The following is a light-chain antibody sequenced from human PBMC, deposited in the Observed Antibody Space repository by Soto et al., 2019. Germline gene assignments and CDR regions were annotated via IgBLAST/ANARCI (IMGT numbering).Light chain of an antibody. CDR3: QQYNSWPLT. CDR2: DAS. Sequence: EIVLTQSPGTLSLSPGERATLSCRASQSVSSSYLAWYQQKPGQAPRLLIFDASSRATGISDRFSGSGSGTDFTLTISRLEPEDFAVYYCQQYNSWPLTFGGGTKVEIK. V-gene: IGKV3-20*01. CDR1: QSVSSSY. J-gene: IGKJ4*01.